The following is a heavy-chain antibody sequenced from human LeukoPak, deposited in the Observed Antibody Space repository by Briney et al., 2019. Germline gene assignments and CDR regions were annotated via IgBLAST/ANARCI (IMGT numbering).Heavy chain of an antibody. V-gene: IGHV1-69*04. CDR3: ARDSTMVRGAPSWFDP. CDR1: GGTFSSYA. Sequence: GASVKVSCKASGGTFSSYAISWVRQAPGQGLEWIGRIIPILGIANYAQKFQGRVTITADKSTSTAYMELSSLRSEDTAVYYCARDSTMVRGAPSWFDPWGQGTLVTVSS. D-gene: IGHD3-10*01. CDR2: IIPILGIA. J-gene: IGHJ5*02.